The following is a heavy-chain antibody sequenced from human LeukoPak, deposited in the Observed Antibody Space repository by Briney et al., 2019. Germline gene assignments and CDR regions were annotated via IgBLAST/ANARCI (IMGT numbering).Heavy chain of an antibody. CDR2: IWYDGSNK. J-gene: IGHJ6*02. D-gene: IGHD5-18*01. CDR1: GLTFSSYG. V-gene: IGHV3-33*01. CDR3: AREWIQLWMRYYYGMDV. Sequence: GGSLRLSCAASGLTFSSYGMHWVRQAPGKGLEWVAVIWYDGSNKYYADSAKGRFTISRDNSKNTLYLQMNSLRAEDTAVYYCAREWIQLWMRYYYGMDVWGQGTTVTVSS.